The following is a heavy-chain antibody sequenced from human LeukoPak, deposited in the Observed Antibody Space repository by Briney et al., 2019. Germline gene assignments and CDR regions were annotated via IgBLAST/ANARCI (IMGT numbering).Heavy chain of an antibody. J-gene: IGHJ4*02. Sequence: GSLRLSCAASGFTFSSYAMHWVRQAPGKGLEWVAVISYDGSNKYYADSVKGRFTISRDNSKNTLYLQMNSLRAEDTAVYYCAREVSYEGANFDYWGQGTLSPSPQ. V-gene: IGHV3-30-3*01. D-gene: IGHD5-18*01. CDR3: AREVSYEGANFDY. CDR2: ISYDGSNK. CDR1: GFTFSSYA.